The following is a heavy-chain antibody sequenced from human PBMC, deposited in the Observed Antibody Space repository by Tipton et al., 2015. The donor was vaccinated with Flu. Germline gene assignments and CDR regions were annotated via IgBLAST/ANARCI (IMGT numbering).Heavy chain of an antibody. V-gene: IGHV4-38-2*02. CDR1: GYSISSGYY. D-gene: IGHD1-7*01. CDR2: IYHSGST. J-gene: IGHJ4*02. Sequence: TLSLTCTVSGYSISSGYYWGWIRQPPGKGLEWIGSIYHSGSTYCNPSLKSRVTISVDTSKNQFSLKLSSVTAADTAVYYCASFISEYNWNYGEGLDYWGQGTLVTVAS. CDR3: ASFISEYNWNYGEGLDY.